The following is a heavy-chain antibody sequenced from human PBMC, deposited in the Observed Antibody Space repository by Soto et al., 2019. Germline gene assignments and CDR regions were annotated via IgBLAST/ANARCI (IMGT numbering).Heavy chain of an antibody. CDR3: ARELNTDSSAYYSFAY. CDR2: VSTYNTNT. V-gene: IGHV1-18*01. CDR1: GYTLSDYG. D-gene: IGHD3-22*01. Sequence: ASVKVSCKTSGYTLSDYGLAWLRQTPGQRPEWMGWVSTYNTNTNYAQKFQGRVTMTTDTSTTTTSMELRSLRSDDTAVYYCARELNTDSSAYYSFAYWGQGTLVTVSS. J-gene: IGHJ4*02.